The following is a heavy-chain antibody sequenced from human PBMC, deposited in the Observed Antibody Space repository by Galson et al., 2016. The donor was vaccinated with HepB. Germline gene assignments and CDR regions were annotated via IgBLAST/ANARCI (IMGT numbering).Heavy chain of an antibody. D-gene: IGHD3-16*01. V-gene: IGHV3-30*18. CDR1: GSSFSSYG. CDR2: TAYDGSNK. CDR3: AKAGYHGADAYYYYFDS. J-gene: IGHJ4*02. Sequence: SLRLSCAASGSSFSSYGMHWVRQAPGKGLEWVAVTAYDGSNKYYADSVKGRFTISRDNSKNTLFLQMNSLRPDDTAVYFCAKAGYHGADAYYYYFDSWGQGTLVTVSS.